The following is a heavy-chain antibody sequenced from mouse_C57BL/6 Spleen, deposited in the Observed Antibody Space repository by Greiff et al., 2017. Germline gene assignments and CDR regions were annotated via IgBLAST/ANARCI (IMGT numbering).Heavy chain of an antibody. J-gene: IGHJ1*03. Sequence: EVQVVESGGDLVKPGGSLKLSCAASGFTFSSYGMSWVRQTPDKRLEWVATISSGGSYTYYPESVKGRFTISKNNAKNTLYLQMSSLKTEDTAMYCCAGEKGLDVWGTGTTVTVSS. CDR2: ISSGGSYT. CDR3: AGEKGLDV. CDR1: GFTFSSYG. V-gene: IGHV5-6*01.